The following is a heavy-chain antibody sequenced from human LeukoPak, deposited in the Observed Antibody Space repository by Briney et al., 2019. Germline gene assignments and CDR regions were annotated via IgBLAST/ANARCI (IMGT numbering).Heavy chain of an antibody. CDR3: AKEQGYSGYDYYYYYGMDV. V-gene: IGHV1-18*01. Sequence: ASVKVSCEAPGYTFAGYGLSWVRQAPGQGLEWMAWISAYNGNTNYAQTLQGRVPMTTDTSPSTACMQLRSLRSDDTAVYYCAKEQGYSGYDYYYYYGMDVWGQGTTVTVSS. CDR2: ISAYNGNT. J-gene: IGHJ6*02. CDR1: GYTFAGYG. D-gene: IGHD5-12*01.